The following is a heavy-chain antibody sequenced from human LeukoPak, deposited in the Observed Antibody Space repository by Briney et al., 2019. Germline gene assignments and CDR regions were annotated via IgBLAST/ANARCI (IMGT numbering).Heavy chain of an antibody. CDR2: IYYGGGT. J-gene: IGHJ4*02. CDR3: ARESFEEPGTVDH. Sequence: SETLSLTCTVSGDSISSSFYYWGWIRQPPGKGLEWIGSIYYGGGTHYNPSLKSRATIFLDTSMNQFSLRLTSVTAADTALYFCARESFEEPGTVDHWGQGTLVSVSS. CDR1: GDSISSSFYY. D-gene: IGHD3-9*01. V-gene: IGHV4-39*07.